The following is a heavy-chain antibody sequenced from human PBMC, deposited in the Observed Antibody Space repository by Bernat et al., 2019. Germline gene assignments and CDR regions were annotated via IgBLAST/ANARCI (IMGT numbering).Heavy chain of an antibody. D-gene: IGHD2-15*01. J-gene: IGHJ5*02. CDR2: ISSSSSTI. V-gene: IGHV3-48*01. Sequence: EVQLVESGGGLVQPGGSLRLSCAASGFTFSSYSMNWVRQAPGQGLEWVSYISSSSSTIYYADSVKGRFTISRDNAKNSLYLQMNSLRAEDTAVYYCARDTRGILWEADWFDPWGQGTLVTVSS. CDR3: ARDTRGILWEADWFDP. CDR1: GFTFSSYS.